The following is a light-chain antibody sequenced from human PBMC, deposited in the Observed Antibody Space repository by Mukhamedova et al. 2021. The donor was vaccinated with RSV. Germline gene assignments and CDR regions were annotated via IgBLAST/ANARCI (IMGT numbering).Light chain of an antibody. J-gene: IGKJ1*01. Sequence: WYQRRVHGKAPKLLIYGASSLVSGVPSRFSGSGSETDLTLTISSLQLEDFATYYCQQSYNALRWTFGQGTKV. V-gene: IGKV1-39*01. CDR2: GAS. CDR3: QQSYNALRWT.